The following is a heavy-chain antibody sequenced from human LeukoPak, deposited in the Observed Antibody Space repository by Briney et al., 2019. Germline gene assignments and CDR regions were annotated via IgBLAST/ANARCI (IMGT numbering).Heavy chain of an antibody. Sequence: PGGSLRLSCAASGFTFSSYEMNWVRQAPGKGLEWVSYISSSGSTIYYADSVKGRFTISRDNAKNSLYLQMNSLRAEDTAVYYCANTNSLGSGWYEVDYWGQGTLVTVSS. CDR2: ISSSGSTI. V-gene: IGHV3-48*03. CDR3: ANTNSLGSGWYEVDY. CDR1: GFTFSSYE. J-gene: IGHJ4*02. D-gene: IGHD6-19*01.